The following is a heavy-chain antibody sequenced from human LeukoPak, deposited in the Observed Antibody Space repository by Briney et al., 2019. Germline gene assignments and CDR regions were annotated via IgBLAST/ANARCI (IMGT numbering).Heavy chain of an antibody. Sequence: PGGSLRLSCAASGFTFSSYAMTWVRRAPGKGLEWVSAISVSGGSTYYADSVKGRLTISRDNSKNTLYLQMNSLKAEDTAGYYCAKANGRDCSGGTCYSLDYWGQGTLVTISS. J-gene: IGHJ4*02. CDR3: AKANGRDCSGGTCYSLDY. CDR2: ISVSGGST. CDR1: GFTFSSYA. D-gene: IGHD2-15*01. V-gene: IGHV3-23*01.